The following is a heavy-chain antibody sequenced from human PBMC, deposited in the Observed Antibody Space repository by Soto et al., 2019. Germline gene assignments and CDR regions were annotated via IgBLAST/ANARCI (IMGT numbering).Heavy chain of an antibody. D-gene: IGHD2-2*01. V-gene: IGHV1-2*02. CDR3: ASGALGYCSSTSCYSYYYYYGMDV. Sequence: QVQLVQSGAEVKKPGASVKVSCKASGYTFTGYYMHWVRQAPGQGLEWMGWINPNSGGTNYAQKFQGRVTMTRDTTISTAYMELSRLRSDDTAVYYCASGALGYCSSTSCYSYYYYYGMDVWGQGTTVTVSS. CDR1: GYTFTGYY. J-gene: IGHJ6*02. CDR2: INPNSGGT.